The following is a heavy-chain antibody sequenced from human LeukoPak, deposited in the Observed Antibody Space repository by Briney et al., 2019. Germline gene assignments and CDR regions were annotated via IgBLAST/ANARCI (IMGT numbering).Heavy chain of an antibody. Sequence: SETLSLTCTVSGGSISSGSYYWSWIRQPPGKGLEWIGYIYYSGSTNYNPSLKSRVTISVDTSKNQFSLKLSSVTAADTAVYYCARHEAVTFGGVISAFDIWGQGTMVTVSS. J-gene: IGHJ3*02. CDR3: ARHEAVTFGGVISAFDI. CDR2: IYYSGST. D-gene: IGHD3-16*01. V-gene: IGHV4-61*01. CDR1: GGSISSGSYY.